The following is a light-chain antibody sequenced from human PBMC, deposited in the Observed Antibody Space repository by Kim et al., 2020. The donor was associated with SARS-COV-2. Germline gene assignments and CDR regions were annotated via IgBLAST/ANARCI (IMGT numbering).Light chain of an antibody. CDR3: QQRSNWPPYT. CDR1: HSVSSY. CDR2: DAS. Sequence: PRERAPRSGGASHSVSSYLAWYQQRPGQTPRLFIYDASNRATGSPARFSGSASGTDFTLSISRLEPEDFAVYNCQQRSNWPPYTSGEGTKLEI. J-gene: IGKJ2*01. V-gene: IGKV3-11*01.